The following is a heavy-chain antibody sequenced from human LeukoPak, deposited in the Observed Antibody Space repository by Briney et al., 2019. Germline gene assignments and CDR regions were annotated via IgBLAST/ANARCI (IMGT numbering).Heavy chain of an antibody. J-gene: IGHJ4*02. CDR3: ARDRADTAMVTSYFDY. Sequence: GGSLRLSCAASGFTFSGYSMNWVRQAPGKGLEWVSYISSSSSTIYYADSVKGRFTISRDNAKNSLYLQMNSLRAEDTAVYYCARDRADTAMVTSYFDYWGQGTLVTVSS. D-gene: IGHD5-18*01. V-gene: IGHV3-48*01. CDR1: GFTFSGYS. CDR2: ISSSSSTI.